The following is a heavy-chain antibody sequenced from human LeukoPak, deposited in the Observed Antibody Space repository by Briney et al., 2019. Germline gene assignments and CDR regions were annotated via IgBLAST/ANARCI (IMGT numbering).Heavy chain of an antibody. J-gene: IGHJ4*02. Sequence: GGSLRLSCAASGFTFSSHLMHWVRQAQGTGLVWVSSVKSDGTATNYADSVKGRFTISKDNAKNTLYLQMNSLRVEDTAVYYCVRKFATGDWGQGTLVTVSS. CDR1: GFTFSSHL. CDR2: VKSDGTAT. V-gene: IGHV3-74*01. D-gene: IGHD1-14*01. CDR3: VRKFATGD.